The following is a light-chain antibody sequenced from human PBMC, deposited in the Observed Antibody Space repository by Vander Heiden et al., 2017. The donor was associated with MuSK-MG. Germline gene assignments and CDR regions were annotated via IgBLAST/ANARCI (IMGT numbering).Light chain of an antibody. J-gene: IGKJ3*01. CDR3: RQRGNWRGT. V-gene: IGKV3-11*01. Sequence: EIVLTHPPATLSLSPGASATLSCRASQSLSSYLAWYQQKTGQAPRLLIYDASNRAAGIPARCSSSRCGANFTLTISSLVPEDFAVYYCRQRGNWRGTFGHGTKVDIK. CDR2: DAS. CDR1: QSLSSY.